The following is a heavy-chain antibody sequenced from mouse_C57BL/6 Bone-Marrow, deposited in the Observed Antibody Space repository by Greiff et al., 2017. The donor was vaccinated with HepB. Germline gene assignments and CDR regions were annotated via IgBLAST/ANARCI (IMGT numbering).Heavy chain of an antibody. CDR3: TIRAAQGTFYYAMDY. J-gene: IGHJ4*01. CDR1: GFNIKDDY. CDR2: IDPEDGDT. V-gene: IGHV14-4*01. D-gene: IGHD3-2*02. Sequence: VQLQQSGAELVRPGASVKLSCTASGFNIKDDYMHWVKQRPEQGLEWIGWIDPEDGDTEYASKFQGKATITADTSSNTAYLQLSSLTSEDTAVYYCTIRAAQGTFYYAMDYWGQGTSVTVSS.